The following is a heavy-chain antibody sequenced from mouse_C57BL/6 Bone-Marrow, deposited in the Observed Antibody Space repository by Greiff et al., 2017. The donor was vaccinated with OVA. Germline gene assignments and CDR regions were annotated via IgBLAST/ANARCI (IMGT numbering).Heavy chain of an antibody. Sequence: QVQLQQPGTELVKPGASVKLSKASGYTFTSYRMHWVKQRPGQGLEWIGNINPSNGGTNYNEKFKSKATLTVDKSSSTAYMQLSSLTSEDSAVYYCAKDYSNPWSYWYFDVWGTGTTVTVSS. CDR1: GYTFTSYR. J-gene: IGHJ1*03. CDR3: AKDYSNPWSYWYFDV. V-gene: IGHV1-53*01. CDR2: INPSNGGT. D-gene: IGHD2-5*01.